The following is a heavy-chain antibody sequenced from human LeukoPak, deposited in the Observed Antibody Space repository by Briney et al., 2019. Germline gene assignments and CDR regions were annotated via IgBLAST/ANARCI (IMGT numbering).Heavy chain of an antibody. CDR2: VSPNSGDS. CDR1: GYTFTSYD. J-gene: IGHJ4*02. CDR3: ASYNGYAK. V-gene: IGHV1-8*01. Sequence: ASAKVSCKTSGYTFTSYDINWLRQATGQGPEWMGRVSPNSGDSDYAQKFQGRVTMTRDTSISTAYMELSSLTYEDTAVYYCASYNGYAKWGQGTLVTVSS. D-gene: IGHD5-12*01.